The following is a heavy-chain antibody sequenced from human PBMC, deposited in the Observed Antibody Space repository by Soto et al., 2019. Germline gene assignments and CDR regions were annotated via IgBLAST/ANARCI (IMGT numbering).Heavy chain of an antibody. Sequence: SETLSLTCTVSGGSISSGGYYWSWIRQHPGKGLEWIGYIYYSGSTYYNPSLKSRVTISVDTSKNQFSLKLSSVTAADTAVYYCARDRPRSGSSVYYYYYGMDVWGQGTTVTV. D-gene: IGHD3-10*01. V-gene: IGHV4-31*03. CDR3: ARDRPRSGSSVYYYYYGMDV. J-gene: IGHJ6*02. CDR2: IYYSGST. CDR1: GGSISSGGYY.